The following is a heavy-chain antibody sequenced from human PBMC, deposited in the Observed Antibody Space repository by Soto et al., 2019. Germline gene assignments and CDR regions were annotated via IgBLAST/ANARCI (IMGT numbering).Heavy chain of an antibody. V-gene: IGHV3-23*01. Sequence: GSLRLSCAASGFTFSSYAMSWVRQAPGKGLEWVSAISGSGGSTYYADSVKGRFTIPRDNSKNTLYLQMNSLRAEDTAVYYCAKPSVATTRGWFDPWGQGTLVTVSS. D-gene: IGHD5-12*01. CDR1: GFTFSSYA. CDR2: ISGSGGST. CDR3: AKPSVATTRGWFDP. J-gene: IGHJ5*02.